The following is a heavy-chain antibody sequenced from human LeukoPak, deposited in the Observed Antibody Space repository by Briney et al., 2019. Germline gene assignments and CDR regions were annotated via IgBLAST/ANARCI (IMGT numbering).Heavy chain of an antibody. V-gene: IGHV3-30-3*01. D-gene: IGHD2-8*02. CDR1: GFTVSSNY. CDR3: AREGGGVGHTIDY. J-gene: IGHJ4*02. Sequence: GGSLRLSCAASGFTVSSNYMSWVRQAPGKGLEWVAVISYDGSNKYYADSVKGRFTISRDNSKNTLYLQMNSLRTEDTAVYYCAREGGGVGHTIDYWGQGTLVTVSS. CDR2: ISYDGSNK.